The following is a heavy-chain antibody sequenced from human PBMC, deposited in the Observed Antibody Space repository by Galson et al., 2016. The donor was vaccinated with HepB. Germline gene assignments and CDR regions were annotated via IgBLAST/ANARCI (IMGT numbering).Heavy chain of an antibody. V-gene: IGHV4-59*01. D-gene: IGHD3-16*01. J-gene: IGHJ6*02. CDR2: IHYSGST. CDR1: GGSISSDH. Sequence: ETLSLTCTVSGGSISSDHWNWIRQSPGKGLEWIGDIHYSGSTSYNPPLKRRASMSIDTPENQFSPRLRSVTAADTAVYYCAREAGRLGEGLVDVWGQGTTVTVSS. CDR3: AREAGRLGEGLVDV.